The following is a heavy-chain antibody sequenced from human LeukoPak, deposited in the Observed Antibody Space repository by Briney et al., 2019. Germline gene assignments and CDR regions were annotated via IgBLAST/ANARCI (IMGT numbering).Heavy chain of an antibody. CDR2: IYYSGST. V-gene: IGHV4-30-4*01. CDR1: GGSISSGDYY. D-gene: IGHD2-21*02. CDR3: ATAYCGGDCYSSGYGMDV. Sequence: SETLSLTCTVSGGSISSGDYYWSWIRQPPGKGLEWIGYIYYSGSTYYNPSLKSRVTISVDTSKNQFSLKLSSVTAADTAVYHCATAYCGGDCYSSGYGMDVWGQGTTVTVPS. J-gene: IGHJ6*02.